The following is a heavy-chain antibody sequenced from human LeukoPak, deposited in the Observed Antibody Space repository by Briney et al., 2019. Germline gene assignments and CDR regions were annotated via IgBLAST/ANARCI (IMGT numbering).Heavy chain of an antibody. D-gene: IGHD2-2*01. Sequence: GASVKVSCKASGYTFTSSGISWVRQAPGQGLEWMGWISVYNGNTNYAQKLQGRVTMTTDTSTSTVYMELRSLRSDDTAVYYCARDPQPYQPLPNHFDYWGQGTLVTVSS. CDR3: ARDPQPYQPLPNHFDY. V-gene: IGHV1-18*01. J-gene: IGHJ4*02. CDR1: GYTFTSSG. CDR2: ISVYNGNT.